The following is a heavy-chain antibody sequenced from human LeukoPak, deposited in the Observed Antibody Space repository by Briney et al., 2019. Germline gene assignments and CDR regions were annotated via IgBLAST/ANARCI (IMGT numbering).Heavy chain of an antibody. CDR1: GFTFSSYW. CDR3: ASCRGYYYMDV. J-gene: IGHJ6*03. Sequence: PGGSLRLSCVVSGFTFSSYWMSWVRQAPGKGLEWVANIKQDGSEKYYVDSVKGRFTISRDNAKNSLYLQMNSLRAEDTAVYYCASCRGYYYMDVWGKGTTVTVSS. CDR2: IKQDGSEK. V-gene: IGHV3-7*01.